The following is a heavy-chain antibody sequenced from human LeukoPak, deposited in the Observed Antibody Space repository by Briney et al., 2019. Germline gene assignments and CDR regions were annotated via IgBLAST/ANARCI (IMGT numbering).Heavy chain of an antibody. CDR1: GGTFSSYA. CDR3: ARAPVYCDSSGYYGNTLDY. D-gene: IGHD3-22*01. CDR2: IIPILGIA. Sequence: SVKVSCKASGGTFSSYAISWVRQAPGQGLEWMGRIIPILGIANYAQKFQGRVTITADKSTSTAYMELSSLRSEDTAVYYCARAPVYCDSSGYYGNTLDYWGQGTLVTVSS. J-gene: IGHJ4*02. V-gene: IGHV1-69*04.